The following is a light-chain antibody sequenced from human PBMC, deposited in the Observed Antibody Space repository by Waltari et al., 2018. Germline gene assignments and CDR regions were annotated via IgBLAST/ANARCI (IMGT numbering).Light chain of an antibody. Sequence: DIQMTQSPSSLSSSVGDRVTLTLRASQGISNHLAWYQQKPGTVPKLLIYAASTLQSGVPSRFSGSGSGTDFTLTISSLQPEDVATYYCQRYNSAPPGLTFGGGTKVEIK. J-gene: IGKJ4*01. CDR1: QGISNH. CDR2: AAS. V-gene: IGKV1-27*01. CDR3: QRYNSAPPGLT.